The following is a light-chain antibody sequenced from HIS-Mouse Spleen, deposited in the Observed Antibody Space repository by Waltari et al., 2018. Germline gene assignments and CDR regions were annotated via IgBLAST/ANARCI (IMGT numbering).Light chain of an antibody. V-gene: IGKV1-39*01. CDR1: QSISSY. CDR3: QQSYSTPPMYT. Sequence: DIQMTQSPSSLSASVGDRVTITCRASQSISSYLNWYQQKPGKAPKLLIYAASSLQSGVPSRLSGSGSGTDFTLTISSPQPEDFATYYCQQSYSTPPMYTFGQGTKLEIK. CDR2: AAS. J-gene: IGKJ2*01.